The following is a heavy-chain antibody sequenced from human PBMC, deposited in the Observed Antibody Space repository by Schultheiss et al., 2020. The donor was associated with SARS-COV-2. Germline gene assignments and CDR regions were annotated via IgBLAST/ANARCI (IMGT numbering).Heavy chain of an antibody. CDR1: GGTFSSYA. CDR3: GRGRDSVPSRRFWSGLCDY. D-gene: IGHD3-3*01. CDR2: IIPIFGTA. Sequence: SVKVSCKASGGTFSSYAISWVRQAPGQGLEWMGGIIPIFGTANYAQKFQGRVTITADESTSTAYMELSSLRSEDTAVYYCGRGRDSVPSRRFWSGLCDYWGQGTLVTVSS. V-gene: IGHV1-69*13. J-gene: IGHJ4*02.